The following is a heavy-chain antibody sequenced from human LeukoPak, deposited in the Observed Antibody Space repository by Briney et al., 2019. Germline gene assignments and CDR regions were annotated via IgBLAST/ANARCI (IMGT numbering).Heavy chain of an antibody. D-gene: IGHD3-3*01. CDR3: ARDQKGRITIFGVVRRGLDY. CDR1: GGSFSGYY. V-gene: IGHV4-34*01. Sequence: SETLSLTCAVYGGSFSGYYWSWIRQPPGKGLEWIGEINHSGSTNYNPSLKSRVTISVDTSKNQFSLKLSSVTAADTAVYYCARDQKGRITIFGVVRRGLDYWGQGTLVTVSS. CDR2: INHSGST. J-gene: IGHJ4*02.